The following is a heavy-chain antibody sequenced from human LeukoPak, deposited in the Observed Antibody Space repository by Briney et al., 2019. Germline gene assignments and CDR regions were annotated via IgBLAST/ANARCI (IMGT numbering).Heavy chain of an antibody. CDR3: ARVGAWDTFDV. Sequence: GGSLSLFCAVSGFTLSRYTMKWVRQAPGKGLEWVSSISNSSTYIYYAKLVERRSTISRGNDKNCLHLQMHSVRADDTAVYHCARVGAWDTFDVWGQGTMVTVSS. CDR1: GFTLSRYT. J-gene: IGHJ3*01. CDR2: ISNSSTYI. D-gene: IGHD4/OR15-4a*01. V-gene: IGHV3-21*01.